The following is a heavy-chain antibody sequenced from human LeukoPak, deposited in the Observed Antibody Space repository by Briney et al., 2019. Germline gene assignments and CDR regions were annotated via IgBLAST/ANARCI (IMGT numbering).Heavy chain of an antibody. CDR2: IYYSGSA. CDR1: GGSISSYY. V-gene: IGHV4-59*08. D-gene: IGHD6-19*01. Sequence: SETLSLTCTVSGGSISSYYWSWIRQPPGKGLEWIGYIYYSGSANYNPSLKSRVTISVDTSKNQFSLKLSSVTAADTAVYYCARHARFSGWYGYDHWGQGTLVTVSS. CDR3: ARHARFSGWYGYDH. J-gene: IGHJ5*02.